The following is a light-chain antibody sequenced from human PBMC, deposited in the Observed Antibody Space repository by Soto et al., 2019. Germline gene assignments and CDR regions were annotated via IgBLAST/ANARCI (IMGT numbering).Light chain of an antibody. CDR3: CSYAGSYTFFV. Sequence: QSALTQPRSVSGSPGQSVTISCTGTSSEVGGYNYVSWYQQHPGKAPKLMIYDVSKRPSGVPDRFSGSKSGNTASLTISGLQAEDEADYYCCSYAGSYTFFVFGTGTNLTVL. CDR2: DVS. J-gene: IGLJ1*01. CDR1: SSEVGGYNY. V-gene: IGLV2-11*01.